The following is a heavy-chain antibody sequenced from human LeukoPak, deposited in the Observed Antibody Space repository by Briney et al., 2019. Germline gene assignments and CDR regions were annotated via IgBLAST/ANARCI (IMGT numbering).Heavy chain of an antibody. CDR3: VRDLSSAWYAFDY. V-gene: IGHV4-4*07. CDR2: IYINGGT. J-gene: IGHJ4*02. CDR1: GASISSYY. Sequence: SETLSLTCTVSGASISSYYWSWIRQTAGRGLEWIGRIYINGGTNYNPSLMSRVTISADKSRNQLSLNVTSVTAADTAVYYCVRDLSSAWYAFDYWGQGTLVTVSS. D-gene: IGHD6-19*01.